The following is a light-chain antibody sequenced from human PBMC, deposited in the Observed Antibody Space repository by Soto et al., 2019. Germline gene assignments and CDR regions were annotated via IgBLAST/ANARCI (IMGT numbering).Light chain of an antibody. J-gene: IGKJ4*01. CDR1: QSIPSNH. V-gene: IGKV3-20*01. Sequence: EIVLTQSPDTLSLSPGERATLSCRASQSIPSNHLAWYQEKPGQVPSLLFYDASNTATGIPDRFRGSGSGTDVTLILDRLEPEDFAVYYCQQDGNSFTFGGGTKVEIK. CDR2: DAS. CDR3: QQDGNSFT.